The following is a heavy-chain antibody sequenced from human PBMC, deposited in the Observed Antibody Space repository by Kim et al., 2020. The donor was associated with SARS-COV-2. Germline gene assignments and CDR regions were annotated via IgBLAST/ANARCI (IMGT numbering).Heavy chain of an antibody. Sequence: DSVKCRFTISRDNSKNTLYLQMNSLRAEDTAVYYCARDLTAYYYYGMDVWGQGTTVTVSS. V-gene: IGHV3-30*01. J-gene: IGHJ6*02. CDR3: ARDLTAYYYYGMDV.